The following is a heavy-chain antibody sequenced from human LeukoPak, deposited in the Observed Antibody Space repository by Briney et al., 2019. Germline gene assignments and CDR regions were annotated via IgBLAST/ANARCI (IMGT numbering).Heavy chain of an antibody. CDR2: INHSGST. J-gene: IGHJ4*02. CDR3: ARYNYYGSGSYSPRLFDY. Sequence: SETLSLTCAVYGGSFSGYYWSWIRQPPGKGLEWIGEINHSGSTNYNPSLKSRVTISVDTSKNQFSLKLSSVTAADTAVYYCARYNYYGSGSYSPRLFDYWGQGTLATVSS. D-gene: IGHD3-10*01. V-gene: IGHV4-34*01. CDR1: GGSFSGYY.